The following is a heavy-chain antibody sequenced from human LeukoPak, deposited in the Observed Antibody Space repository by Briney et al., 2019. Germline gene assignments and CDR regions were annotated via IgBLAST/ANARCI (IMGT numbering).Heavy chain of an antibody. J-gene: IGHJ2*01. CDR1: GFSFSNYY. CDR3: ARGGGYDSGYPRYFDL. D-gene: IGHD3-9*01. V-gene: IGHV3-11*01. CDR2: ISSPGNTT. Sequence: PGGSLRLSRAASGFSFSNYYMSWIRQAPGKGLEWVSWVSFISSPGNTTYYADSVKGRFTISRDNAKNSLYLQMNSLSAGDTAVYYCARGGGYDSGYPRYFDLWGRGTLVTVSS.